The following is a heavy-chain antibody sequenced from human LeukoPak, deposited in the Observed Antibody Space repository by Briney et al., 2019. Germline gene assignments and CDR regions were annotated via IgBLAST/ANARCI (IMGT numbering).Heavy chain of an antibody. V-gene: IGHV3-23*01. Sequence: PGGSLRLSCAASGFNVNNNYMSWVRQAPGKGLEWVSAISGSGGSTYYADSVKGRFTISRDNFKNTLYLQMNSLRAEDTAVYYCAKDLSGWFSNWFDPWGQGTLVTVSS. CDR2: ISGSGGST. CDR3: AKDLSGWFSNWFDP. CDR1: GFNVNNNY. D-gene: IGHD6-19*01. J-gene: IGHJ5*02.